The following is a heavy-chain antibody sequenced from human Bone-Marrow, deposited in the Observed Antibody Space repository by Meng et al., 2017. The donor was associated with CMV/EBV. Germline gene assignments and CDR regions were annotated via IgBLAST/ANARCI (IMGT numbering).Heavy chain of an antibody. J-gene: IGHJ4*02. D-gene: IGHD2-2*01. CDR1: TFSSYT. V-gene: IGHV1-69*02. CDR3: ARGSRPRCSSTSCTFDY. Sequence: TFSSYTISWVRQAPGKGLEWMGRIIPILGIANYAQKFQGRVTITADKSTSTAYMELSSLRSEDTAVYYCARGSRPRCSSTSCTFDYWGQGTLVTVSS. CDR2: IIPILGIA.